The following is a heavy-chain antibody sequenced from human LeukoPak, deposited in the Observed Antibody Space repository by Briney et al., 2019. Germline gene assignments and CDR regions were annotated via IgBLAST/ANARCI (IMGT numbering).Heavy chain of an antibody. D-gene: IGHD3-9*01. CDR1: GFTFSSYS. J-gene: IGHJ6*04. V-gene: IGHV3-21*01. Sequence: PGGSLRLSCAASGFTFSSYSMNWVRQAPGRGLEWVSSISGSSSYIYYADSVKGRFTISRDNAKNSLYLQMNSLRAEDTAVYYCARALRGPYDILTGYLEYYYYGMDVWGKGTTVTVSS. CDR3: ARALRGPYDILTGYLEYYYYGMDV. CDR2: ISGSSSYI.